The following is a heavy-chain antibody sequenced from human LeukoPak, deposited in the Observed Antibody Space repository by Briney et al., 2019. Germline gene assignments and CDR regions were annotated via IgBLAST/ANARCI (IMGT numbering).Heavy chain of an antibody. CDR3: ARDGADVYGRAFDY. CDR1: GGSIRGSSYY. J-gene: IGHJ4*02. Sequence: SETLSLTCTVSGGSIRGSSYYWGWIRQPPGKGLEWIGSTYYTGSTYYNPSLKSRVTISVDTSKNQFSLKLNSVTAADTAVYFCARDGADVYGRAFDYWGQGTLVSVSS. CDR2: TYYTGST. V-gene: IGHV4-39*07. D-gene: IGHD3-10*01.